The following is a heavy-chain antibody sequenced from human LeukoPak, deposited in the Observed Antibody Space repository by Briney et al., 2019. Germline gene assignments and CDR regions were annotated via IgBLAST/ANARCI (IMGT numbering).Heavy chain of an antibody. CDR1: GFTFDDYA. Sequence: PGRSLRLSCAASGFTFDDYAMHWVRQAPGKGLEWVSGISDNEGRTYYTDSVKGRFTISRDNSKNTVYLQMNNLRADDTAVYFCARHDSFIPYWGQGTLVTVSS. D-gene: IGHD5-18*01. J-gene: IGHJ4*02. CDR2: ISDNEGRT. CDR3: ARHDSFIPY. V-gene: IGHV3-9*01.